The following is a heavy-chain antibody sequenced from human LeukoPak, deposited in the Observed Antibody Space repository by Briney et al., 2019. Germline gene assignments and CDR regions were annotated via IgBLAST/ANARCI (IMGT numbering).Heavy chain of an antibody. J-gene: IGHJ4*02. CDR3: ARGSYDVLTGYSTLGEY. V-gene: IGHV4-39*02. Sequence: PSETLSLTRTVSGGSISSSTYYWGWIRQPPGKGLEWVGNVYYSGSTYYNPSLKSRVTISVDTSKRHFSLKLTSVTAADTAVYYCARGSYDVLTGYSTLGEYWGQGTLVTVSS. CDR2: VYYSGST. D-gene: IGHD3-9*01. CDR1: GGSISSSTYY.